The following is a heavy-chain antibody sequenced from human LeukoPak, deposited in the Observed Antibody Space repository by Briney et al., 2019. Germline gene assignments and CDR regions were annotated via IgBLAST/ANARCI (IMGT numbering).Heavy chain of an antibody. CDR1: GFTFSSYA. CDR2: ISGSGGST. Sequence: GGSLRLSCAASGFTFSSYAMSWVRQAPGKGLEWVSAISGSGGSTYYADSVKGRFTISGDESKNTLSLQMNSLRPEDTAVYYCAKNAAGIVLMIYAPLDSWGQGTLVTVSS. D-gene: IGHD2-8*01. CDR3: AKNAAGIVLMIYAPLDS. J-gene: IGHJ4*02. V-gene: IGHV3-23*01.